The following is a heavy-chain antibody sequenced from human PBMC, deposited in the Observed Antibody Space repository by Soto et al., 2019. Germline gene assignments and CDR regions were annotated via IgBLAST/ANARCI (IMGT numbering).Heavy chain of an antibody. V-gene: IGHV1-2*02. CDR3: ERERYCGGDCYYFDF. J-gene: IGHJ4*02. CDR1: GYTFTGYY. Sequence: GASVKVSCKASGYTFTGYYMHWVRQAPGQGLEWMGLINPNSGGRNDEQKFQGRVTMTRATAISTDYMEMSRLTSDDAAVYYCERERYCGGDCYYFDFWGQGTLVTVSS. D-gene: IGHD2-21*02. CDR2: INPNSGGR.